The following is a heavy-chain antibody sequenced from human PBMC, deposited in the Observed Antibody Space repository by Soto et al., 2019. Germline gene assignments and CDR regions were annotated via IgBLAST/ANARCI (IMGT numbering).Heavy chain of an antibody. D-gene: IGHD4-17*01. CDR2: ISGSGGST. Sequence: GGPLRLSCAASGFTFSSYAMSWVRQAPGKGLEWVSAISGSGGSTYYADSVKGRFTISRDNSKNTLYLQMNSLRAEDTAVYYCAKYRGGDYYYYYMDVWGKGTTVTVSS. V-gene: IGHV3-23*01. CDR3: AKYRGGDYYYYYMDV. CDR1: GFTFSSYA. J-gene: IGHJ6*03.